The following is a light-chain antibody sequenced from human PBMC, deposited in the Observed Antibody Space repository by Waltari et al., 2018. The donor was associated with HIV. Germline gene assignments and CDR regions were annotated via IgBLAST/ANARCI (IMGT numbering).Light chain of an antibody. V-gene: IGLV2-23*02. CDR2: EDT. J-gene: IGLJ1*01. CDR1: SLEIGTTNV. CDR3: CSYASSTTFEV. Sequence: QPALTQPASVSGSPGQSHTISCTGPSLEIGTTNVVTWFQHHPGTAPKLMIYEDTKRPPGVSNRFSGSKSGNTASLTISGLQGEDEADYYCCSYASSTTFEVFGTGTKVTVL.